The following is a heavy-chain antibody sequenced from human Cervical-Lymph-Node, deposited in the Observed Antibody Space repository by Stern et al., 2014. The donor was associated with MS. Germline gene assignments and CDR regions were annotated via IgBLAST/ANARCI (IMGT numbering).Heavy chain of an antibody. CDR1: GYSFANFW. D-gene: IGHD3-16*01. CDR2: IYPGDSDT. Sequence: EEQLVQSGAEVRKPGESLKISCTVSGYSFANFWFGWVRQVPGKGLEWMGLIYPGDSDTSYSPSFQGQVALSADESISTAYLQWSSLKASDTGIYYCARRGLGYDGADHWGQGALVTVSS. V-gene: IGHV5-51*03. J-gene: IGHJ4*02. CDR3: ARRGLGYDGADH.